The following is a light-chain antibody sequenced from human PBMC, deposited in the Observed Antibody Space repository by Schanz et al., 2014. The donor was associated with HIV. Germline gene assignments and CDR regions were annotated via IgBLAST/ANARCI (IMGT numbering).Light chain of an antibody. V-gene: IGLV1-44*01. CDR2: SNS. CDR1: SSNIGINT. Sequence: QSVLTQPPSASGTPGQRVTISCSGSSSNIGINTVNWYQHLPGTAPKLLIYSNSQRPSGVPDRFSGSKSGTSASLAISGLQSEDEADYYCAAWDDSLNGWVFGGGTKLTVL. J-gene: IGLJ3*02. CDR3: AAWDDSLNGWV.